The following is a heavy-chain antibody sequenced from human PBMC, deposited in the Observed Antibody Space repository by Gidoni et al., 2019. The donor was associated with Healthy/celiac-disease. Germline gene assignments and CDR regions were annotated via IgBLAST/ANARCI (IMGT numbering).Heavy chain of an antibody. Sequence: EVQLVESGGGLVKPGGSLRPSCAASGFTFSSYSMNWVRQAPGKGLEWVSSISRSSSYIYYADSVKGRFTITRDNAKNSLYLQMNSLRAEDTAVYYCARGTGTTHSFDYWGQGTLVTVSS. CDR3: ARGTGTTHSFDY. D-gene: IGHD1-7*01. J-gene: IGHJ4*02. CDR2: ISRSSSYI. V-gene: IGHV3-21*01. CDR1: GFTFSSYS.